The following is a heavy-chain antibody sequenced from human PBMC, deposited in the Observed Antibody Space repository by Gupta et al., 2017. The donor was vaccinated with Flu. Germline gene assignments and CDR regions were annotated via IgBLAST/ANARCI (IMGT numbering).Heavy chain of an antibody. CDR3: ATNYVGRYYYYGMDV. CDR2: SGSTI. V-gene: IGHV3-48*03. D-gene: IGHD1-7*01. Sequence: SGSTIYYADSVKGRFTISRDNAKNSLYLQMNSLRAEDTAVYYCATNYVGRYYYYGMDVWGQGTTVTVSS. J-gene: IGHJ6*02.